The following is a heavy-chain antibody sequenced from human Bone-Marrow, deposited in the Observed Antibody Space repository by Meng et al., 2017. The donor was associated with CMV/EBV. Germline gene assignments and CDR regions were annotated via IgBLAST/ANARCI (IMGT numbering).Heavy chain of an antibody. CDR3: ARSWDILTGYRLGFDP. V-gene: IGHV1-18*01. D-gene: IGHD3-9*01. Sequence: ASVKVSCKASGYTFTSYGISWVRQAPGQGLEWMGWISAYNGNTNYAQKLQGRVTMTTDTSTSTAYMELRSLRSDDTAVYYCARSWDILTGYRLGFDPWGQGTLVTVSS. CDR2: ISAYNGNT. J-gene: IGHJ5*02. CDR1: GYTFTSYG.